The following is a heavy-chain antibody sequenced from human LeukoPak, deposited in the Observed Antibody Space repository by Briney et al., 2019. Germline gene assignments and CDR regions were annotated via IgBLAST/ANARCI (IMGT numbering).Heavy chain of an antibody. D-gene: IGHD3-16*01. CDR1: GGSISSSRYY. V-gene: IGHV4-39*07. Sequence: SETLSLTCTVSGGSISSSRYYWGWIRQPPGKGLEWIGSIYHSGSTYYNPSLKSRVIISVDTSKNQFSLKLSSVTAADTAVYYCARDGGVTYYYFYYYMDVWGKGTTVTVSS. CDR2: IYHSGST. CDR3: ARDGGVTYYYFYYYMDV. J-gene: IGHJ6*03.